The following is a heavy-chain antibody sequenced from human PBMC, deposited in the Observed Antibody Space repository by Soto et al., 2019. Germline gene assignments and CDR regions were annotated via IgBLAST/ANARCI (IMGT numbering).Heavy chain of an antibody. V-gene: IGHV3-13*01. CDR3: ARTPGRYSSSWYDY. CDR2: IGTAGDT. J-gene: IGHJ4*02. D-gene: IGHD6-13*01. Sequence: EVQLVESGGGLVQPGGSLRLSCAASGFTFSSYDMHWVRQGTGKGLEWVSAIGTAGDTYYPGSVKGRFTVSRENAKNSLYIQMNSLRVGDTAVYYCARTPGRYSSSWYDYWGQGTVVTVSS. CDR1: GFTFSSYD.